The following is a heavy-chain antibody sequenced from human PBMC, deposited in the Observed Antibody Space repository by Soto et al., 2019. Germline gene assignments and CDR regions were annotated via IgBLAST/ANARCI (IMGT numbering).Heavy chain of an antibody. V-gene: IGHV3-7*01. D-gene: IGHD2-15*01. CDR1: GFTFGSYW. Sequence: HPGGSLRLSCAASGFTFGSYWMSWVRQAPGKGLEWVANIKQDGSEKYYVDSVKGRFTISRDNAKNSLYLQMNSLRAEDTAVYYCARGWRYCSGGSCYRWEAFDYWGQGTLVTVSS. CDR3: ARGWRYCSGGSCYRWEAFDY. J-gene: IGHJ4*02. CDR2: IKQDGSEK.